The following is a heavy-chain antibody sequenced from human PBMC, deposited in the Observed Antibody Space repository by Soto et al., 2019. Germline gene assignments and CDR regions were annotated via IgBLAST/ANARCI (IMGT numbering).Heavy chain of an antibody. Sequence: PSETLSLTCAVSGGSISSGGYYWSWIRQHPGKGLEWIGYIYYSGSTYYNPSLKSRISISVDTSKNQFSLKLSSVTAADTAVYYCARADIVVVVAAVEHDAFDIWGQGTMVTVSS. CDR1: GGSISSGGYY. CDR3: ARADIVVVVAAVEHDAFDI. D-gene: IGHD2-15*01. J-gene: IGHJ3*02. V-gene: IGHV4-31*11. CDR2: IYYSGST.